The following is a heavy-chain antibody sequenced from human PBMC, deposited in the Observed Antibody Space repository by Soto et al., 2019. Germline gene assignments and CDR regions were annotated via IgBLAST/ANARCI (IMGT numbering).Heavy chain of an antibody. V-gene: IGHV1-18*01. Sequence: QVQLVQSGAEVKKPGASVKVSCKASGYTFTSYGISWVRQAPGQGLEWMGWISAYNGNTNYAQKLQGRVTMTTDTSTSTAYMELRSLRSDDTAVYYCARVARLSLVGATPYYYGMDVWGQGTKVTVSS. CDR1: GYTFTSYG. CDR2: ISAYNGNT. D-gene: IGHD1-26*01. J-gene: IGHJ6*02. CDR3: ARVARLSLVGATPYYYGMDV.